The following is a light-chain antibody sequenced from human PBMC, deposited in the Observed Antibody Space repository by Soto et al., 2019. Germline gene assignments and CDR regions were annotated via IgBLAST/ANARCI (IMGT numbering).Light chain of an antibody. CDR2: DAS. CDR1: QSISTW. CDR3: QSYNIYSS. V-gene: IGKV1-5*01. Sequence: DIQMTQSPSTLSASVGDRVTITCRASQSISTWLAWYQQKPGKAPKLLIHDASSLQSGVPSRLSGSGSGTEFTLTISSLQSEDFATYYCQSYNIYSSFGPGTKVDIK. J-gene: IGKJ3*01.